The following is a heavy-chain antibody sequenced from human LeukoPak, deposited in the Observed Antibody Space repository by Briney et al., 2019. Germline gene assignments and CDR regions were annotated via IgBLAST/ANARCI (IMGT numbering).Heavy chain of an antibody. CDR1: GGSISSSGHY. D-gene: IGHD1-1*01. V-gene: IGHV4-39*07. CDR3: ARDWNRYAY. J-gene: IGHJ4*02. Sequence: SETLSLTCTVSGGSISSSGHYWGWIRQPPGKGLEWIGSIYYSGTTYYNPSLKSRVTISVDTSKNQFSLQLSSVTAADTAVYYCARDWNRYAYWGQGTLVTVSS. CDR2: IYYSGTT.